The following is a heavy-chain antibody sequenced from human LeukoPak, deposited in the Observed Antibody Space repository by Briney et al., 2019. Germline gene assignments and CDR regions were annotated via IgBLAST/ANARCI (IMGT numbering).Heavy chain of an antibody. J-gene: IGHJ5*02. Sequence: SETLSLTCTVSGGSISGSSYYWGWIRQPPAKGLEWIGSIYYSGSTYYNPSLKSRVTISVDTSKNQFSLKLSSVTAADTAVYYCASYSGSYWGQFDPWGQGTLVTVSS. CDR3: ASYSGSYWGQFDP. CDR2: IYYSGST. CDR1: GGSISGSSYY. D-gene: IGHD1-26*01. V-gene: IGHV4-39*01.